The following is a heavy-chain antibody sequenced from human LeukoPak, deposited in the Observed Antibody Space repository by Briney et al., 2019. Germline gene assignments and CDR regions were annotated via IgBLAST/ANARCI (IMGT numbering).Heavy chain of an antibody. CDR3: ARDTSNYYGMDV. CDR2: INPNSGGT. CDR1: GYTFTSYY. V-gene: IGHV1-2*05. Sequence: GASVKVSCKASGYTFTSYYIHWVRQAPGQGLEWMGRINPNSGGTNYAQKFQGRVTMTRDTSISTAYMELSRLRSDDTVVYYCARDTSNYYGMDVWGQGTTVTVSS. J-gene: IGHJ6*02.